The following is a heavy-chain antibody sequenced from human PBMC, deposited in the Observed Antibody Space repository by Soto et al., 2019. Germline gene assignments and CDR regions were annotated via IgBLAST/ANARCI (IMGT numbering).Heavy chain of an antibody. CDR3: ARDRGSATTRYCYGMDV. CDR2: ISYDGSKK. Sequence: QVPLVESGGGVVQPGRSLRLSCAASGVTFSSYAMHWVRQAPGKGLEWVAVISYDGSKKYYADPVKGRFTISRDNSKNTLYLEMNSLRAEDTALYYCARDRGSATTRYCYGMDVWGQGTTVTVSS. V-gene: IGHV3-30-3*01. CDR1: GVTFSSYA. D-gene: IGHD1-7*01. J-gene: IGHJ6*02.